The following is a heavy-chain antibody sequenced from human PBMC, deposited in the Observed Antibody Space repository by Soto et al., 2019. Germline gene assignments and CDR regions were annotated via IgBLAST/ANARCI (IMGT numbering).Heavy chain of an antibody. V-gene: IGHV1-8*01. J-gene: IGHJ3*02. D-gene: IGHD3-10*01. CDR1: GYTFTSYD. CDR2: MNPNSGNT. Sequence: ASVKVSCKASGYTFTSYDINWVRQATGQGLEWMGWMNPNSGNTGYAQKFQGGVTMTRNTSISTAYMELSSLRSEDTAMYYCARGINYYGSGDDAFDIWGQGTMVTVSS. CDR3: ARGINYYGSGDDAFDI.